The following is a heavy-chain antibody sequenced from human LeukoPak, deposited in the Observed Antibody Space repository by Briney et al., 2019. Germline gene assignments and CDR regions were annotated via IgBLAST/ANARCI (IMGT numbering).Heavy chain of an antibody. CDR2: IKQDGGEK. D-gene: IGHD3-10*01. V-gene: IGHV3-7*01. CDR3: ARDRGFGQADV. Sequence: GGSLRLSSAASGFTFSGYWMSWLRQAPGKGLEWVANIKQDGGEKYYVDSVKGRFTISRDNAKNSLYLQMNSLRAEDTAVYYCARDRGFGQADVWGKGTTVTVSS. CDR1: GFTFSGYW. J-gene: IGHJ6*04.